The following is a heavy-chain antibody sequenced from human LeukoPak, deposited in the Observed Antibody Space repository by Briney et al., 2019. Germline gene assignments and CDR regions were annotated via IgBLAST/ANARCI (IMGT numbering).Heavy chain of an antibody. CDR2: ISYDGSNQ. D-gene: IGHD3-9*01. V-gene: IGHV3-30*04. J-gene: IGHJ4*02. CDR3: ARELTGYWQQY. Sequence: GGSLRLSCAASGFTLSNFAMHWVRQAPGKGLEWVAIISYDGSNQYYADSVKGRFTISRDSSQNTLYLQMNSLRAEDTAVYYCARELTGYWQQYWGQGTLVTVSS. CDR1: GFTLSNFA.